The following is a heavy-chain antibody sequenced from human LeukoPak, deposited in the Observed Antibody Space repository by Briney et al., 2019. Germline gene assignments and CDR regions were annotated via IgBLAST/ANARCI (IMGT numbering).Heavy chain of an antibody. D-gene: IGHD6-19*01. CDR3: ATHPGGQWLAHFDY. CDR2: IYYSGST. V-gene: IGHV4-39*07. Sequence: SETLSLTCTVSGGSISSSSYYWGWIRQPPGKGLEWIGSIYYSGSTYYNPSLKSRVTISVDTSKNQFSLKLSSVTAADTAVYYCATHPGGQWLAHFDYWGQGTLVTVSS. J-gene: IGHJ4*02. CDR1: GGSISSSSYY.